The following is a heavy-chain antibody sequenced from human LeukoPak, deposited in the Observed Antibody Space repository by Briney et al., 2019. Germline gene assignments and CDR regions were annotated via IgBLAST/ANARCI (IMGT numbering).Heavy chain of an antibody. CDR1: GFTFSSYW. V-gene: IGHV3-74*01. CDR2: INSDGSST. D-gene: IGHD5-12*01. Sequence: PGGSLRLSCAASGFTFSSYWMHWVRQAPGKGLVWVSRINSDGSSTSYADSVKGRFTISRDNAKNTLYLQMNSLRAEDTAVYYCARVVATTHDAFDIWGQGTMVTVSS. J-gene: IGHJ3*02. CDR3: ARVVATTHDAFDI.